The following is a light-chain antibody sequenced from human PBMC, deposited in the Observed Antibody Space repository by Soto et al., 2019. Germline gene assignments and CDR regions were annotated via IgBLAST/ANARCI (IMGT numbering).Light chain of an antibody. Sequence: EIVMTQSPATLSVSPGERATLSGRASQSVSSSYLAWYQQKPGQAPRLLIYGASSRATGIPDRFSGSGSGTDFTLTISRLEPEDFAVYYCQQYGSSPPITFGQGTRLEI. CDR1: QSVSSSY. CDR2: GAS. CDR3: QQYGSSPPIT. V-gene: IGKV3-20*01. J-gene: IGKJ5*01.